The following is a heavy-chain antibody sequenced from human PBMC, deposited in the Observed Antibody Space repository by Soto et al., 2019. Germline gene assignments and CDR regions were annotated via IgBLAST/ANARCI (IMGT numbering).Heavy chain of an antibody. D-gene: IGHD1-7*01. V-gene: IGHV1-2*04. CDR3: ARGELFLAAKSQIYDY. CDR1: GYTFTGYY. Sequence: GASVKVSCKASGYTFTGYYMHWVRQAPGQGLEWMGWINSNSGGTNYAQKFQGWVTMTRDTSISTAYMELSRLRSDNTAVYYCARGELFLAAKSQIYDYWGQGTLVTVSS. J-gene: IGHJ4*02. CDR2: INSNSGGT.